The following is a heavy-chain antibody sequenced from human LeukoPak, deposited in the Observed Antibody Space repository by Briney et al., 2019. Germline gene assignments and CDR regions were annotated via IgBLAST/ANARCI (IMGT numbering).Heavy chain of an antibody. V-gene: IGHV3-23*01. D-gene: IGHD6-6*01. CDR3: AKDKEAARCYFDY. Sequence: PGGSLRLSCAASGFTFSSYAMSWVRQAPGKGLEWVSAISGSGGSTYCADSVKGRFTISRDNSKNTLYLQMNSLRAEDTAVYYCAKDKEAARCYFDYWGQGTLVTVSS. CDR1: GFTFSSYA. CDR2: ISGSGGST. J-gene: IGHJ4*02.